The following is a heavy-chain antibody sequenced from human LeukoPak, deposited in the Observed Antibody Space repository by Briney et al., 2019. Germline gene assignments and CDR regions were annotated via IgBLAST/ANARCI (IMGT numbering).Heavy chain of an antibody. CDR3: ATSYDVKTAPYDL. CDR1: GVSINSFC. D-gene: IGHD3-10*02. Sequence: SETLSLTCTASGVSINSFCWSWVRQPPGKGLEWMGYIYTTGTTDYNPSFKSRVTMSADTSKNQLSMELKFLTAADTAVYYCATSYDVKTAPYDLWGQGTLVSVSS. J-gene: IGHJ5*02. V-gene: IGHV4-4*08. CDR2: IYTTGTT.